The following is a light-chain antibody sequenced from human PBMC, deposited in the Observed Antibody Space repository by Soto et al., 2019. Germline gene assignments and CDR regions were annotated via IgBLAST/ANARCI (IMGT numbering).Light chain of an antibody. V-gene: IGLV3-1*01. J-gene: IGLJ2*01. Sequence: SYELTQAPSVSVSPGQTASITCSGDKLGDKYACWYQQKPGQSPVLVIYQDSKRPSGIPERFSGSNSGNTATLTISGTQAMDEADYYCQAWDSIYVVFGGGTKLTVL. CDR3: QAWDSIYVV. CDR1: KLGDKY. CDR2: QDS.